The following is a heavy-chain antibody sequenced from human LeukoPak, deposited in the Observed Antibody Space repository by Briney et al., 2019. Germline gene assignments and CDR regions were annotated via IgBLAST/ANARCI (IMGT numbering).Heavy chain of an antibody. CDR2: IDPDTGDT. CDR3: ARAGHNSNSGGYDF. Sequence: ASVKVSCKPSGYTLIDHYLHWVPQAPGQGLESLGWIDPDTGDTNYPQKFQGRVTMTRDTSSSTAYMELNRLRSDDTAVYYCARAGHNSNSGGYDFWGLGTLVTVSS. V-gene: IGHV1-2*02. D-gene: IGHD3-22*01. J-gene: IGHJ4*02. CDR1: GYTLIDHY.